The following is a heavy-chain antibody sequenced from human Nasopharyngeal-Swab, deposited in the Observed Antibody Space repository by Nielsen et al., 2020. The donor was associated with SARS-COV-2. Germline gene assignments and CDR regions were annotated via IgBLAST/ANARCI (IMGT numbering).Heavy chain of an antibody. J-gene: IGHJ6*03. CDR2: MNPNSGNT. D-gene: IGHD5-24*01. CDR3: ARAPTNYYYYYMDV. CDR1: GYTFTSYD. V-gene: IGHV1-8*01. Sequence: ASVKVSCKASGYTFTSYDINWVRQATGQGLEWMGWMNPNSGNTGYAQKFQGRVTMTRNTSISTAYMELSSLRSEDTAVYYCARAPTNYYYYYMDVWGKGTTATVSS.